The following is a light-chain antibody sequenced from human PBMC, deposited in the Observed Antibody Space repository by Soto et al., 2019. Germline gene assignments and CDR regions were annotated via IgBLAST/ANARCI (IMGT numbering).Light chain of an antibody. CDR2: DAS. Sequence: DIQMTQSPSTLSASVGDRVTITCRASQSISHWLAWYQQKPGKAPKLLIYDASSFESGVPSRFSGSGSGTEFTLTISSLQPDDFATYYCQQYNDYSPYTFGQGTKLEIK. V-gene: IGKV1-5*01. J-gene: IGKJ2*01. CDR1: QSISHW. CDR3: QQYNDYSPYT.